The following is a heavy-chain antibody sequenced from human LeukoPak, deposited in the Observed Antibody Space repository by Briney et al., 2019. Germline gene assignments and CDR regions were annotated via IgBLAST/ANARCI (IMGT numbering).Heavy chain of an antibody. D-gene: IGHD6-13*01. CDR2: ISSSGSTI. Sequence: GGSLRLSCAASGLTFSSYEMNWVRQAPGKGLEWVSYISSSGSTIYYADSVKGRFTISRDNAKNSLYLQMNSLRAEDTAVYYCARQLDRAAAGTLGYWGQGTLVTVSS. CDR3: ARQLDRAAAGTLGY. J-gene: IGHJ4*02. V-gene: IGHV3-48*03. CDR1: GLTFSSYE.